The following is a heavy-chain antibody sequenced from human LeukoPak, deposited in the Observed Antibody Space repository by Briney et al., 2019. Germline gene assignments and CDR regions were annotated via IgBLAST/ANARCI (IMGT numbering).Heavy chain of an antibody. J-gene: IGHJ3*02. CDR2: ISSSSSYI. CDR3: ARQRGGDSSDAFDI. CDR1: GFTFSSYR. Sequence: PGGSLRLSCAASGFTFSSYRMNWVRQAPGKGLEGVSSISSSSSYIYYADSVKGRFTISRDNAKNSLYLQMNSLRAEDTAVYYCARQRGGDSSDAFDIWGQGTMVTVSS. V-gene: IGHV3-21*01. D-gene: IGHD2-21*02.